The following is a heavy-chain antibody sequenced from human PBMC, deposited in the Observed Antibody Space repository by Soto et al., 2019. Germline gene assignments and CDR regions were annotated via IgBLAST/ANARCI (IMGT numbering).Heavy chain of an antibody. J-gene: IGHJ6*02. CDR3: ARVPYYDFWSGYAPRRPMDV. D-gene: IGHD3-3*01. V-gene: IGHV1-69*06. CDR2: IIPIFGTA. CDR1: GGTFSSYA. Sequence: ASVKVSCKASGGTFSSYAISWVRQAPGQGLEWMGGIIPIFGTANYAQKFQGRVTITADKSTSTAYMELSSLRSEDTAVYYCARVPYYDFWSGYAPRRPMDVWRQGTTVTVSS.